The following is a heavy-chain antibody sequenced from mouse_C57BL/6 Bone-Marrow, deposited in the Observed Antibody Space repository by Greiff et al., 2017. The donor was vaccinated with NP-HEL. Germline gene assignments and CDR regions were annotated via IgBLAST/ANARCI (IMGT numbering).Heavy chain of an antibody. D-gene: IGHD1-1*01. Sequence: QVQLQQSGAELAKPGASVKLSCKASGYTFTSYWMHWVKQRPGQGLEWIGYINPSSGCTKYNQKFKGKATLTAAKSSSTAYMQLSSLTDEDSAGYYRSRKVRNLILYALDYWGQGTSVTVSS. CDR3: SRKVRNLILYALDY. CDR1: GYTFTSYW. V-gene: IGHV1-7*01. CDR2: INPSSGCT. J-gene: IGHJ4*01.